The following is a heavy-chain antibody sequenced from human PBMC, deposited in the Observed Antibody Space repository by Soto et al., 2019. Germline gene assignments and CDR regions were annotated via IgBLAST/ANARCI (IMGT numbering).Heavy chain of an antibody. V-gene: IGHV4-4*02. D-gene: IGHD3-9*01. CDR1: GDSISVDYW. CDR3: ARGGPYFDILTGPKGMDH. J-gene: IGHJ4*02. CDR2: IHHTAGT. Sequence: PSETLSLTCAVSGDSISVDYWWTWVRQAPGKGLEWIGEIHHTAGTNYKPSLKSRVSMSVDKSKNEFSLNLRSVTAADTAIYYCARGGPYFDILTGPKGMDHWGQGALVT.